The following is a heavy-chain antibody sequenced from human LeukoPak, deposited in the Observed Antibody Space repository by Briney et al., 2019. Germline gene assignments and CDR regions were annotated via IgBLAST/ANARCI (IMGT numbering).Heavy chain of an antibody. CDR3: ATGLFDRLGEGNWFDP. CDR1: GYTLTELS. Sequence: EASVKVSCKVSGYTLTELSMHWVRQAPGKGLEWMGSFDPEHGETVYAQKFQGRITMTEDTSTDTAYMKLNSLRSEDTAVYYCATGLFDRLGEGNWFDPWGQGTLVTVSS. J-gene: IGHJ5*02. CDR2: FDPEHGET. V-gene: IGHV1-24*01. D-gene: IGHD3-22*01.